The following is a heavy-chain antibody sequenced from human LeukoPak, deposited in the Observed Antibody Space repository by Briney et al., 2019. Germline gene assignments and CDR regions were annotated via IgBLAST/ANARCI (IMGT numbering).Heavy chain of an antibody. CDR3: AKDRLICGGDCSTYYYFDY. CDR2: ISGSGGST. D-gene: IGHD2-21*02. J-gene: IGHJ4*02. Sequence: PGGSLRLSCAASGFAFSSYAMSWVRQAPGKGLEWVSAISGSGGSTYYADSVKGRFTISRDNSKNTLYLQMNSLRAEDTAVYYCAKDRLICGGDCSTYYYFDYWGQGTLVTVSS. CDR1: GFAFSSYA. V-gene: IGHV3-23*01.